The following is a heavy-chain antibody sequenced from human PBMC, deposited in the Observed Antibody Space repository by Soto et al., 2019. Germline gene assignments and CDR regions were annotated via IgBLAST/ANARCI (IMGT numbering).Heavy chain of an antibody. CDR3: ARYRREAVAGYTLDN. V-gene: IGHV4-59*01. J-gene: IGHJ4*02. D-gene: IGHD6-13*01. CDR1: GGSISSNY. Sequence: SETLSPTCTVSGGSISSNYWTWIRQPPGKGLEWIGCVYNSGSTNYNPSLKSRVTISEDTSKSQFSLKVNSMSAADTAVYYCARYRREAVAGYTLDNWGQGILVTVSS. CDR2: VYNSGST.